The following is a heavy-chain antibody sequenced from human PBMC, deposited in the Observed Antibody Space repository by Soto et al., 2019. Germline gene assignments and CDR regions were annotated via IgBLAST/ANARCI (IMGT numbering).Heavy chain of an antibody. CDR1: GFTFSSYA. CDR2: ISGSGGNT. V-gene: IGHV3-23*01. CDR3: AKDSAYYYYGMDV. D-gene: IGHD3-10*01. Sequence: SGGSLRLSCAASGFTFSSYAMSWVRQAPGKGLEWVSAISGSGGNTYYADSGKGRFTISRDNSKNTLYLQMDSLRAEDTAVYYCAKDSAYYYYGMDVWGQGTTVTVSS. J-gene: IGHJ6*02.